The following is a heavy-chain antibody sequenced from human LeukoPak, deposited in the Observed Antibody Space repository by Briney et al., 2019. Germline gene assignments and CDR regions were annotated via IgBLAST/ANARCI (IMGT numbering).Heavy chain of an antibody. CDR2: IKSSGST. CDR1: GGSVSSYY. D-gene: IGHD5-12*01. Sequence: SETLSLTCTVSGGSVSSYYWSWIRQPPGKGLEWIGYIKSSGSTNYNPSLKSRVTISLDTSKNQFSLRLNSVTAADTAVYYCARDGTVATNWFDPWGQGTLVTVSS. CDR3: ARDGTVATNWFDP. J-gene: IGHJ5*02. V-gene: IGHV4-59*02.